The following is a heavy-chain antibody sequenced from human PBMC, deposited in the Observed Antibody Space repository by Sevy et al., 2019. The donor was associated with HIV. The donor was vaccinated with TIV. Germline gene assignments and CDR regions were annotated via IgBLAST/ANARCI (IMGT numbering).Heavy chain of an antibody. CDR1: GFTFSSYS. J-gene: IGHJ3*02. CDR2: LSSSSSYI. V-gene: IGHV3-21*01. D-gene: IGHD3-9*01. Sequence: GGSLRLTCAASGFTFSSYSMNWVRRAPGKGLEWVSSLSSSSSYIYYADSVKGRFTISRDNAKNSLYLQMNSLRAEDTAVYYCARVMLSYYDILTGYYIHDAFDIWGQGTMVTVSS. CDR3: ARVMLSYYDILTGYYIHDAFDI.